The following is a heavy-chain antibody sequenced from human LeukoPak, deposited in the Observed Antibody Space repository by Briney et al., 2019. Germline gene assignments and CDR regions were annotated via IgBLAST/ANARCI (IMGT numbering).Heavy chain of an antibody. V-gene: IGHV3-21*01. CDR3: ARDQGSGYDLVPYYEYYMDV. CDR2: ISSSGNI. CDR1: GFTFSIYN. D-gene: IGHD5-12*01. Sequence: GGSLRVSCAASGFTFSIYNMNWVRQAPGKGLEWVSSISSSGNIHYADSVKGRFTISRDNAKNSLYLQMNSLRAEDTAVYYCARDQGSGYDLVPYYEYYMDVWGKGTTVTVSS. J-gene: IGHJ6*03.